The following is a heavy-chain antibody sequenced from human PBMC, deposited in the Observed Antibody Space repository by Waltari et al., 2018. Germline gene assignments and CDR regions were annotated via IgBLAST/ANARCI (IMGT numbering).Heavy chain of an antibody. D-gene: IGHD3-22*01. CDR1: GYTLTELS. J-gene: IGHJ4*02. CDR3: ATDESSGYPMAPFDY. CDR2: FDPEDGET. Sequence: QVQLVQSGAEVKKPGASVKVSCKVSGYTLTELSMHWVRQAPGKGLEWMGGFDPEDGETIYAQKFQGRVTMTEDTTTDTAYIELSSLRSEDTAVYYCATDESSGYPMAPFDYWGQGTLVTVSS. V-gene: IGHV1-24*01.